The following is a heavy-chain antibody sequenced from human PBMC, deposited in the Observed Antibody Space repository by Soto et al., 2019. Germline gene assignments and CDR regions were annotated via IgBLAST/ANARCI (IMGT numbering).Heavy chain of an antibody. Sequence: VQLVESGGGLVQPGGSLKLSCAASGFTFSGSAMHWVRQASGKGLEWVGRIRSKANSYATAYAASVKGRFTISRDDSKNTAYLQMNSLKTEDTAVYYCTRRAGDYVVASDAFDIWGQGTMVTVSS. CDR2: IRSKANSYAT. J-gene: IGHJ3*02. CDR3: TRRAGDYVVASDAFDI. V-gene: IGHV3-73*01. CDR1: GFTFSGSA. D-gene: IGHD4-17*01.